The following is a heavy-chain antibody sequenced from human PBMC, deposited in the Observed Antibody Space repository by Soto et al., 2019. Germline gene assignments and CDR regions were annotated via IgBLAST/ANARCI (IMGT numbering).Heavy chain of an antibody. CDR2: IYTSGST. CDR3: ARYMTTVTRARNWFDP. D-gene: IGHD4-17*01. Sequence: XETLSLACTVSGGSISSYYWSWIRQPAGKGLEWIGRIYTSGSTNYNPSLKSRVTMSVDTSKNQFSLKLSSVTAADTAVYYCARYMTTVTRARNWFDPWGQGTLVTVSS. J-gene: IGHJ5*02. V-gene: IGHV4-4*07. CDR1: GGSISSYY.